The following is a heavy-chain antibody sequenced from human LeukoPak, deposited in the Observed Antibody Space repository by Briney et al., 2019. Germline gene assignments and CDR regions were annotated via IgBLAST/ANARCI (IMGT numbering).Heavy chain of an antibody. J-gene: IGHJ4*02. CDR3: ARDMRDSAQSRYFYGYEFDY. CDR1: GFTFGRFA. Sequence: PGRSLRLSCAASGFTFGRFAMHWVRQAPGKGLEWVAVISYHGSTEYYADSVKGRFTISRDNSNNKLYLQMNSLRVEDTAVYYCARDMRDSAQSRYFYGYEFDYWGQGTLVTVSS. V-gene: IGHV3-30-3*01. D-gene: IGHD5-18*01. CDR2: ISYHGSTE.